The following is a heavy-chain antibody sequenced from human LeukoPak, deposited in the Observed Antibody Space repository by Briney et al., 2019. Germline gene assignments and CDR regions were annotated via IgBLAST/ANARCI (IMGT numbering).Heavy chain of an antibody. Sequence: GGSLRLSCVASGITFSSYSMNWVRQAPGKGLEWVSYISSFSGTINYADSVKGRFTISRDNAKNSLYLQMNSLRAEDTAVYYCARDLYYYDSSGYFDYWGQGTLVTVSS. V-gene: IGHV3-48*04. CDR1: GITFSSYS. CDR2: ISSFSGTI. CDR3: ARDLYYYDSSGYFDY. D-gene: IGHD3-22*01. J-gene: IGHJ4*02.